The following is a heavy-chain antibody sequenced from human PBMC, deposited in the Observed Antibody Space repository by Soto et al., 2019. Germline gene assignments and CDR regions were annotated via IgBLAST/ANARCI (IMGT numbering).Heavy chain of an antibody. V-gene: IGHV3-74*01. CDR1: GFTFSSYW. CDR2: INGDGKTA. J-gene: IGHJ1*01. CDR3: ARDRVESGYPEYFQH. D-gene: IGHD3-22*01. Sequence: GGSLRLSCAASGFTFSSYWMHWVRQAPGKGLVWVSGINGDGKTATYADSVKGRFIISRDNAKNSLYLQMNSLRAEDTAVYYCARDRVESGYPEYFQHWGQGTLVTVSS.